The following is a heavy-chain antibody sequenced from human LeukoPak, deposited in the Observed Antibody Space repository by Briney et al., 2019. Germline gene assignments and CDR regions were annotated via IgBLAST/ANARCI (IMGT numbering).Heavy chain of an antibody. V-gene: IGHV4-4*02. CDR1: GGSITTNNW. D-gene: IGHD3-10*01. CDR2: INHSGST. Sequence: SGTLSLTCAVSGGSITTNNWWSWVRQAPGKGLEWIGEINHSGSTNYNPSLKSRVTISVDTSKNQFSLKLNSVTAADTAVYYCAKSNGYGLVDIWGQGTMVTVSS. CDR3: AKSNGYGLVDI. J-gene: IGHJ3*02.